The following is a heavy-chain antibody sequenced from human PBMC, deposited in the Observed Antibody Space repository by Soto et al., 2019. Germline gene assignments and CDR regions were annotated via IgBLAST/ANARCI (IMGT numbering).Heavy chain of an antibody. Sequence: GGSLRLSCAASGLTFSSYAMHWVRQAPGKGLEWVAVISYDGSNKYYADSVKGRFTISRDNSKNTLYLQMNSLRAEDTAVYYCARVLSKREYSSSWSPAYYYYGMDVWGQGTTVTVSS. D-gene: IGHD6-13*01. V-gene: IGHV3-30-3*01. CDR2: ISYDGSNK. CDR1: GLTFSSYA. CDR3: ARVLSKREYSSSWSPAYYYYGMDV. J-gene: IGHJ6*02.